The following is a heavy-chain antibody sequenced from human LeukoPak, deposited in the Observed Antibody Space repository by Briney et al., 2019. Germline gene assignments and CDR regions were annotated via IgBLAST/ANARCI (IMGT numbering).Heavy chain of an antibody. J-gene: IGHJ6*03. CDR1: GGSFSGYY. Sequence: SETLSLTCAVHGGSFSGYYWSWIRQPPGKGLEWIGEINHSGSTNYNPSLKSRVTISVDTSKNQFSLQLSSVTAADTAVYYCASVVVPAARNNYYYYYYTDVWGKGTTVTVSS. V-gene: IGHV4-34*01. CDR2: INHSGST. CDR3: ASVVVPAARNNYYYYYYTDV. D-gene: IGHD2-2*01.